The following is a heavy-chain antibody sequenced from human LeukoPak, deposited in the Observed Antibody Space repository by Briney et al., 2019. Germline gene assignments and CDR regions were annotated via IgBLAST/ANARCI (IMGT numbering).Heavy chain of an antibody. CDR3: ATRLWDGGS. CDR2: IHYLGTNT. J-gene: IGHJ4*02. V-gene: IGHV3-23*05. Sequence: GGSLRLSCAASGFTFSSYSMNWVRQAPGKGPEWVSSIHYLGTNTHYADSVMGRFTISRDNSMSMLFLQMNNLRVEDTAVYYCATRLWDGGSWGQGTRVTVSS. CDR1: GFTFSSYS. D-gene: IGHD4/OR15-4a*01.